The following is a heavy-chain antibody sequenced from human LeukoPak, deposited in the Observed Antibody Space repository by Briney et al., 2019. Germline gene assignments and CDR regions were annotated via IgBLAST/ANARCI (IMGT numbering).Heavy chain of an antibody. CDR1: GFTFSSYE. V-gene: IGHV3-48*03. Sequence: GGSLRLACAASGFTFSSYEMNWVRQAPGKGLEWVSYISSSGSTIYYADSVKGRFTTSRDNAKNSLYLQMNSLRAEDTALYYCAREWGVLEQYFDYWGQGTLVTVSS. CDR3: AREWGVLEQYFDY. D-gene: IGHD1/OR15-1a*01. CDR2: ISSSGSTI. J-gene: IGHJ4*02.